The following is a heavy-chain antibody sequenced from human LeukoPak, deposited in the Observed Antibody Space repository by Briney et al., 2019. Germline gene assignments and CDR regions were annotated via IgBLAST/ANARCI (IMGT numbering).Heavy chain of an antibody. CDR1: GFTFSGYW. J-gene: IGHJ3*02. Sequence: GGSLRLSCAASGFTFSGYWMSWVRQAPGKGLEWVSSISSSSSYIYYADSVKGRFTISRDNAKNSLYLQMNSLRAEDTAVYYCARDEHPSSGEVPAAFGSITIFPGAFDIWGQGTMVTVSS. CDR3: ARDEHPSSGEVPAAFGSITIFPGAFDI. CDR2: ISSSSSYI. V-gene: IGHV3-21*01. D-gene: IGHD3-3*01.